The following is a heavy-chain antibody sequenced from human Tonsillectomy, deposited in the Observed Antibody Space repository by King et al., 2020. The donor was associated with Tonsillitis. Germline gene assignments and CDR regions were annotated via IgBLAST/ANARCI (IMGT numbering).Heavy chain of an antibody. CDR3: AKGGYGDRLPCDY. CDR1: GGSISSSSYY. Sequence: QLQESGPGLVKPSETLSLTCTVSGGSISSSSYYWGWIRQPPGKGLEWIGSIYYSGSTYYNPSLKSRVTISVDTSKNQFSLKLSSVTAADTAVYYCAKGGYGDRLPCDYWGQGTLVTVSS. CDR2: IYYSGST. J-gene: IGHJ4*02. D-gene: IGHD4-17*01. V-gene: IGHV4-39*01.